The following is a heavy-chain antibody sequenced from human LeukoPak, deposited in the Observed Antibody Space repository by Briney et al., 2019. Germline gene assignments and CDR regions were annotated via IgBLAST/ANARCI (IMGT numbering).Heavy chain of an antibody. D-gene: IGHD3-3*01. CDR2: ISDSGGST. CDR1: GFTFSSYA. J-gene: IGHJ4*02. Sequence: TGGSLRLSCAASGFTFSSYALSWVRQAPGKGLEWLSAISDSGGSTYYADSVKGRFTISRDNSKSTLYLQMNSLRAEDTAVYYCATYDFWSGYGVGYWGQGTLVTVSS. CDR3: ATYDFWSGYGVGY. V-gene: IGHV3-23*01.